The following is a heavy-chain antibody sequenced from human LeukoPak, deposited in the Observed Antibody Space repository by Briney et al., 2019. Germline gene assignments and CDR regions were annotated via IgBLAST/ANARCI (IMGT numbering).Heavy chain of an antibody. CDR3: ARESGYDSEFDY. Sequence: GGSLRLSCAASGFTFSSYSMNWVRQAPGKGLEWDSSISSSSSYIYYADSVKGRFTISRDNAENSLYLQMNSLRAEDTAVYYCARESGYDSEFDYWGQGTLVTVSS. D-gene: IGHD5-12*01. CDR1: GFTFSSYS. CDR2: ISSSSSYI. J-gene: IGHJ4*02. V-gene: IGHV3-21*01.